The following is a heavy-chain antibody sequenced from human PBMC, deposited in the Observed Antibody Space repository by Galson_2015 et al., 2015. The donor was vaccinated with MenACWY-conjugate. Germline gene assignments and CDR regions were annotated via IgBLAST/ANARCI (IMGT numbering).Heavy chain of an antibody. CDR1: GGSISSSNYY. CDR3: ARLPSTNSWYWYFDL. CDR2: IYYSGDT. Sequence: SETLSLTCTVSGGSISSSNYYWGWIRQPPGKGLERFGNIYYSGDTYYNPSLKSRVSISVDTSKNQFTLKLSSVSTADTAVYYCARLPSTNSWYWYFDLWGRGTLVTVSS. D-gene: IGHD2-2*01. J-gene: IGHJ2*01. V-gene: IGHV4-39*01.